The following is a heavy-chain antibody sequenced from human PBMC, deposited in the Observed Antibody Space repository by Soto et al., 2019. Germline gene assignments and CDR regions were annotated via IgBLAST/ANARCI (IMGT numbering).Heavy chain of an antibody. D-gene: IGHD3-22*01. CDR2: IYHSGST. Sequence: PSETLSLTCAVSGGSISSSNWWSWVRQPPGKGLEWIGEIYHSGSTNYNPSLKSRVTISVDKSKNQFSLKLSSVTAADTAVYYCARIINYYDSSGERRGKWFDPWGQGTLVTVSS. CDR3: ARIINYYDSSGERRGKWFDP. CDR1: GGSISSSNW. J-gene: IGHJ5*02. V-gene: IGHV4-4*02.